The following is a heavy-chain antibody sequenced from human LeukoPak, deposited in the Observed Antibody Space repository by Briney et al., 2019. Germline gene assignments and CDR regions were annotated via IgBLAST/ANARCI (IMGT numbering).Heavy chain of an antibody. CDR1: GGSFSGYY. D-gene: IGHD6-13*01. Sequence: SETLSLTCAVYGGSFSGYYWSWIRQPPGKGLEWIGYIYYTGSTNYNPSLKSRVTISVDTSKNQFSLKLSSVTAADTAVYYCAGNVAAAGPDYFDYWGQGTLVTVSS. V-gene: IGHV4-59*01. CDR2: IYYTGST. J-gene: IGHJ4*02. CDR3: AGNVAAAGPDYFDY.